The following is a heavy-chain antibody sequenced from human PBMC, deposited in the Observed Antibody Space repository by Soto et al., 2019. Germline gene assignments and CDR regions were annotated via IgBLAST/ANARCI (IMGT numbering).Heavy chain of an antibody. J-gene: IGHJ4*02. V-gene: IGHV3-30*18. CDR3: AKRLDYYDSSGPY. D-gene: IGHD3-22*01. Sequence: GGSLRLSCAASGFTFSSYGMHWVRQAPGKGLEWVAVISYDGSNKYYADSVKGRFTISRDNSKNTLYLQMNSLRAEDTAVYYCAKRLDYYDSSGPYWGQGTLVTVSS. CDR2: ISYDGSNK. CDR1: GFTFSSYG.